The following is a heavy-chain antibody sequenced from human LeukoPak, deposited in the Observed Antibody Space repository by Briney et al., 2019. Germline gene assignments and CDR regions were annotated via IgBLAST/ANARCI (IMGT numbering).Heavy chain of an antibody. CDR1: GFTFSSYV. V-gene: IGHV3-21*01. D-gene: IGHD3-16*01. CDR3: ARYEGGPGFDY. CDR2: ISSSSYR. J-gene: IGHJ4*02. Sequence: PGGSLRLSCAASGFTFSSYVMNWVRQAPGKGLEWVSSISSSSYRYYADSVKGRFTISRDNAKNSLYLQMNSLRAEDTAVYYCARYEGGPGFDYRGPGTLVAVSS.